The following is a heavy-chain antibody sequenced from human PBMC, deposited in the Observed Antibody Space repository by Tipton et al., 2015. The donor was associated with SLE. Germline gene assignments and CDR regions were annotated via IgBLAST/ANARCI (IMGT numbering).Heavy chain of an antibody. D-gene: IGHD3-22*01. J-gene: IGHJ3*02. CDR1: GYTFTSYG. Sequence: QVQLVQSGAEVKKPGASVKVSCKASGYTFTSYGISWVRQAPGQGLEWMGWISAYNGNTNYAQKFQGRVTITADKSTSTAYMELSSLRSEDTAVYYCARGGSYYYDSSGRAHAFDIWGQGTMVTVSS. V-gene: IGHV1-18*04. CDR3: ARGGSYYYDSSGRAHAFDI. CDR2: ISAYNGNT.